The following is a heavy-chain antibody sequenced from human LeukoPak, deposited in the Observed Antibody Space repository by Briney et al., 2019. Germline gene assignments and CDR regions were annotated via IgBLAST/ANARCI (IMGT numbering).Heavy chain of an antibody. CDR3: ATYSSSWYCFDY. D-gene: IGHD6-13*01. J-gene: IGHJ4*02. CDR2: ISGSGGST. Sequence: SGGSLRLSCAASGFTFSSYAMSWVRQVPGKGLEWVSAISGSGGSTYCADSVKGRFTISRDNSKNTLYLQMNSLRAEDTAVYYCATYSSSWYCFDYWGQGTLVTVSS. V-gene: IGHV3-23*01. CDR1: GFTFSSYA.